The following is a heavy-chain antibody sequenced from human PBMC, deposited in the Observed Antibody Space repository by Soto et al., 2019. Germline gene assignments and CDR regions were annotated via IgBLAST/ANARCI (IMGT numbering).Heavy chain of an antibody. CDR2: MSYDGNYK. CDR1: GFTFSDYG. Sequence: PGGSLRLSCAVSGFTFSDYGMHWVRQAPGKGLEWVAVMSYDGNYKYYADSVKGRFIISRDLTGNTLFLQMNNLRVEDTAVYFCAKEMFPRTVLDSSSPWGDSWGQGSLVTVSS. V-gene: IGHV3-30*18. J-gene: IGHJ5*01. CDR3: AKEMFPRTVLDSSSPWGDS. D-gene: IGHD6-6*01.